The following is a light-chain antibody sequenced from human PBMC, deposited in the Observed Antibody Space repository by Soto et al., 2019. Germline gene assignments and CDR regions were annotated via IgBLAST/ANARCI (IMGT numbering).Light chain of an antibody. J-gene: IGKJ4*01. V-gene: IGKV3-11*01. CDR2: DTS. CDR3: QQRSKWPLT. Sequence: EIVLTQSPATLSLSPGERATLSCRASQSIGGLLAWYQQNPGQAPRLLIYDTSTRATGIPARFTGSGSGTAYTLTISSLEPDDFAVYYCQQRSKWPLTFGGGTKVEIK. CDR1: QSIGGL.